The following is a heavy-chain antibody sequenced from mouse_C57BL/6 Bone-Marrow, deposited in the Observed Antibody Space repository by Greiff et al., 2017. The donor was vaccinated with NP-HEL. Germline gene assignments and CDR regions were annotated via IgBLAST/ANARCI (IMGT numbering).Heavy chain of an antibody. J-gene: IGHJ3*01. V-gene: IGHV5-12*01. D-gene: IGHD4-1*01. CDR2: ISNGGGST. Sequence: DVMLVESGGGLVQPGGSLKLSCAASGFTFSDYYMYWVRQTPEKRLEWVAYISNGGGSTYYPDTVKGRFTISRDNAKNTLYLQMSRLKSEDTAMYYCARGWDVAYWGQGTLVTVSA. CDR1: GFTFSDYY. CDR3: ARGWDVAY.